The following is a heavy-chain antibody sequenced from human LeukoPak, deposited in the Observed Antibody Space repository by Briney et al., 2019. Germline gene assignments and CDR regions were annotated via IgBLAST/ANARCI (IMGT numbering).Heavy chain of an antibody. V-gene: IGHV3-23*01. J-gene: IGHJ4*02. D-gene: IGHD3-22*01. CDR3: AKRGVVIRVILVGFHKEAYYFDS. Sequence: PGGSLRLSCAVSGITLSNYGMSWVRQAPGKGLEWVAGIGASGGGTNYADSVKGRFTISRDNPKNTLCLQMNSLRAEDTAVYFCAKRGVVIRVILVGFHKEAYYFDSWGQGALVTVSS. CDR1: GITLSNYG. CDR2: IGASGGGT.